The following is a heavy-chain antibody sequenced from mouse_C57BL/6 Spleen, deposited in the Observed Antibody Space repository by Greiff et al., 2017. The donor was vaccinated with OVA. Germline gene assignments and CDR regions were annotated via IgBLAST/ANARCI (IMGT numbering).Heavy chain of an antibody. CDR2: ISSGSSTI. Sequence: EVKLVESGGGLVKPGGSLKLSCAASGFTFSDYGMHWVRQAPEKGLEWVAYISSGSSTIYYADTVKGRFTISRDNAKNTLFLQMTSLRSEDTAMYYCARAFYYDYDGIAYWGQGTTLTVSS. D-gene: IGHD2-4*01. CDR3: ARAFYYDYDGIAY. CDR1: GFTFSDYG. V-gene: IGHV5-17*01. J-gene: IGHJ2*01.